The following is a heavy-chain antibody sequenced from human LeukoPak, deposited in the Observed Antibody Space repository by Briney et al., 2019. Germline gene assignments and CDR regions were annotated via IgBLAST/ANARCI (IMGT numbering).Heavy chain of an antibody. Sequence: GGSLRLSCAASGFTFSSYAMSWVRQAPGKGLEWVSAISGSGGSTYYADSVKGRFTISRDNSKNTLYLQMNSLRAEDTAAYYCAKGYYDYVWGSYYFDYWGQGILVTVSS. CDR1: GFTFSSYA. D-gene: IGHD3-16*01. CDR3: AKGYYDYVWGSYYFDY. J-gene: IGHJ4*02. CDR2: ISGSGGST. V-gene: IGHV3-23*01.